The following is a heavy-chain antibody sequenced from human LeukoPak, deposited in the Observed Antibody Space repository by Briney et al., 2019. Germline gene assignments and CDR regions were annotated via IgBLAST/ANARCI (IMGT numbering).Heavy chain of an antibody. CDR2: INHSGST. CDR3: ARGRVPAAIPYYYYGMDV. J-gene: IGHJ6*04. CDR1: GGSFSGYY. V-gene: IGHV4-34*01. D-gene: IGHD2-2*01. Sequence: SETLSLTCAVYGGSFSGYYWSWIRQPPGKGLEWIGEINHSGSTNYNPSLKSRVTIPVDTSKNQFSLKLSSVTAADTAVYYCARGRVPAAIPYYYYGMDVWGKGTTVTVSS.